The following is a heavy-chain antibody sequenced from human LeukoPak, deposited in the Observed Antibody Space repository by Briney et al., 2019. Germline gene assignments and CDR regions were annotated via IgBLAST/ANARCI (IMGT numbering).Heavy chain of an antibody. V-gene: IGHV1-2*02. CDR3: ARGNTIFFDY. CDR2: INPHSGDT. J-gene: IGHJ4*02. D-gene: IGHD3-9*01. CDR1: GYTFTVYF. Sequence: ASVKVSCKASGYTFTVYFLHWMRQAPGQGLELLGWINPHSGDTKYEQKFQGRVTMTRNTSISTAYMELSSLRSEDTAVYYCARGNTIFFDYWGQGTLVTVSS.